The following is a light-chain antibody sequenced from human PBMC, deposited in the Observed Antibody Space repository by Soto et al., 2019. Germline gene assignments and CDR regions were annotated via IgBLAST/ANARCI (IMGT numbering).Light chain of an antibody. CDR1: QSVISNY. V-gene: IGKV3-20*01. CDR3: RHFGASLT. Sequence: ETVLTQSPGTLSLSPGERATLSCRASQSVISNYLAWYQQKPGQAPRLLIYGASSRATGIPDRFIGSGSGTDFTLPVSRLDLKTFEVYYCRHFGASLTSGGGTKVDIK. J-gene: IGKJ4*01. CDR2: GAS.